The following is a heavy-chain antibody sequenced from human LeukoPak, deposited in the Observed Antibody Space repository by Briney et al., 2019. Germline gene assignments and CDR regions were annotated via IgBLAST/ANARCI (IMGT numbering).Heavy chain of an antibody. D-gene: IGHD3-10*01. CDR2: INHSGST. Sequence: SETLSLTFAVYGGSFSGYYWSWIRQPPGKGLEWIGEINHSGSTNYNPSLKSRVTISVDTSKNQFSLKLSSVTAADTAVYYCARYYGSGSYYSYYYGMDVWGQGTTVTVSS. J-gene: IGHJ6*02. CDR1: GGSFSGYY. V-gene: IGHV4-34*01. CDR3: ARYYGSGSYYSYYYGMDV.